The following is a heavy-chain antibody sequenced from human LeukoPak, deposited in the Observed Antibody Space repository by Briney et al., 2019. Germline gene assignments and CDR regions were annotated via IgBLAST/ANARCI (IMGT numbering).Heavy chain of an antibody. J-gene: IGHJ4*02. CDR2: INQDGNEK. V-gene: IGHV3-7*01. D-gene: IGHD3-22*01. Sequence: PRGSLRLSCAASGFTFSTYWMSWVRQAPGKGLEWVANINQDGNEKRYVDSVKGRFTISRDNSKNTLYLQMNSLRAEDTAVYYCARGNYYDSSGRTPIDYWGQGTLVTVSS. CDR3: ARGNYYDSSGRTPIDY. CDR1: GFTFSTYW.